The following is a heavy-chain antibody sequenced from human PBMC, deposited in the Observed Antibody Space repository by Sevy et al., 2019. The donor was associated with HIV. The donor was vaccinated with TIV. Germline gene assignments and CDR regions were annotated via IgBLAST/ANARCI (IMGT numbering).Heavy chain of an antibody. Sequence: GGSLRLSCAASGFTFSRYSMSWVRQSPGKGLEWVSVISDSGGNTIYADSVKGRFTVSRDNSRNTLYLQMNSLGAEDTAIYYCAIRLGYCSGGSCQHWGEGTLVTVSS. CDR2: ISDSGGNT. V-gene: IGHV3-23*01. CDR3: AIRLGYCSGGSCQH. J-gene: IGHJ4*02. CDR1: GFTFSRYS. D-gene: IGHD2-15*01.